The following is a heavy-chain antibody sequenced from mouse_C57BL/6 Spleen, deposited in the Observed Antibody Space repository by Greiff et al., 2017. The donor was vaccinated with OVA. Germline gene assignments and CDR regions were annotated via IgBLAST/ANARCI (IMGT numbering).Heavy chain of an antibody. CDR3: ARSCYYGLYFDY. Sequence: QVQLQQSGPELVKPGASVKISCKASGYAFSSSWMNWVKQRPGKGLEWIGRIYPGAGDTNYNGKFKGKATLTADKSSSTAYMQLSSLTSEDSAVYFCARSCYYGLYFDYWGKGTTLTVSS. CDR1: GYAFSSSW. D-gene: IGHD1-1*01. CDR2: IYPGAGDT. V-gene: IGHV1-82*01. J-gene: IGHJ2*01.